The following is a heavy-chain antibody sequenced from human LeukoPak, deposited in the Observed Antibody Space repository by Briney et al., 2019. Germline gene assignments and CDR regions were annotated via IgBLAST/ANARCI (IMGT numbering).Heavy chain of an antibody. CDR3: ARGDTMVRGVIAYYYYGMDV. CDR2: IYYSGST. V-gene: IGHV4-59*01. J-gene: IGHJ6*04. D-gene: IGHD3-10*01. Sequence: SETLSLTCTVSAGSISSYYWSWIRQPPGKGLEWIGYIYYSGSTNYNPPLKSRVTISVDTSKNQFSLKLSSVTAADTAVYYCARGDTMVRGVIAYYYYGMDVWGKGTTVTVSS. CDR1: AGSISSYY.